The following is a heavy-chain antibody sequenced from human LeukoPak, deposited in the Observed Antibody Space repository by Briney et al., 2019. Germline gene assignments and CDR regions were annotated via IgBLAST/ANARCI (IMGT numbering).Heavy chain of an antibody. V-gene: IGHV4-34*01. CDR3: ARRDLWFGELFADY. D-gene: IGHD3-10*01. CDR2: INHSGST. CDR1: GGSFSGYY. J-gene: IGHJ4*02. Sequence: KSSETLSLTCAVYGGSFSGYYWSWIRQPPGKGLEWIGEINHSGSTNYNPSLKSQVTISVDTPKNQISLKLSSVTAADTAVYYCARRDLWFGELFADYWGQGTLVTVSS.